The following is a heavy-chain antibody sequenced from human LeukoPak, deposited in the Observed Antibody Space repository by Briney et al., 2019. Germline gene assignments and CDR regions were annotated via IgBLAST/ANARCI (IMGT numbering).Heavy chain of an antibody. CDR2: MSRSGNII. Sequence: PGGSLRLSCATSGFTFSDYNMNWVRQVPGKGLESVSYMSRSGNIIYYADSVKGRFTISRDNSKNTLYLQMNSLRAEDTAVYYCAKDPRSYLGYYYYYMDVWGKGTTVTISS. CDR1: GFTFSDYN. D-gene: IGHD1-26*01. V-gene: IGHV3-48*01. CDR3: AKDPRSYLGYYYYYMDV. J-gene: IGHJ6*03.